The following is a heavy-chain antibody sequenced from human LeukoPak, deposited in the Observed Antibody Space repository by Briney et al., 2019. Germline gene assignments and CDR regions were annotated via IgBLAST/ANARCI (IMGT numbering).Heavy chain of an antibody. V-gene: IGHV4-34*01. CDR1: GASFSGYS. CDR3: ARERVVSDYNWFDP. J-gene: IGHJ5*02. D-gene: IGHD6-25*01. Sequence: SETLSLTCAVHGASFSGYSWSWVRQSPGKGLEWIGEVNRVGYTIYNPSLKSRVTISIHTSTTQFSVRLTSVTVADTAVYFCARERVVSDYNWFDPWGQGTLVTVSS. CDR2: VNRVGYT.